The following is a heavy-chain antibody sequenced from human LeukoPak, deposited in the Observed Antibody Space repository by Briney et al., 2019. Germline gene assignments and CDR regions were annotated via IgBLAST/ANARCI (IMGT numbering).Heavy chain of an antibody. J-gene: IGHJ6*03. D-gene: IGHD2-15*01. CDR3: ARGYCSGGSCYSYYYYNYMDV. CDR1: GGSISSGGYS. Sequence: SETLSLTCAVSGGSISSGGYSWSWIRRPPGKGLEWIGYIYYSGSTYYNPSLKSRATISVDTSKNQFSLKLSSVTAADTAVYYCARGYCSGGSCYSYYYYNYMDVWGKGATVTVSS. V-gene: IGHV4-30-4*07. CDR2: IYYSGST.